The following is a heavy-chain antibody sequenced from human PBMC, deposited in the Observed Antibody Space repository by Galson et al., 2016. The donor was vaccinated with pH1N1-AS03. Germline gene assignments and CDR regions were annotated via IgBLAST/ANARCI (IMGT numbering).Heavy chain of an antibody. D-gene: IGHD2-21*01. CDR2: IYYTGDX. CDR3: GRHLRNSYSMDV. CDR1: GGSINSYY. Sequence: ETLSLTCTVSGGSINSYYWTWIRQXPGXGLEWIXQIYYTGDXXYTPSLRSRVTISVDTAKNQLSLSLSSVTAADTAVYYCGRHLRNSYSMDVWGQGTTVTVSS. J-gene: IGHJ6*02. V-gene: IGHV4-59*08.